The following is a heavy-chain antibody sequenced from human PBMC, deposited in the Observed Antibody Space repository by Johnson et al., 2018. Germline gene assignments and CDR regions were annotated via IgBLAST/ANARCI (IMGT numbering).Heavy chain of an antibody. CDR2: ISYDGYSR. J-gene: IGHJ3*02. D-gene: IGHD4/OR15-4a*01. V-gene: IGHV3-30*03. Sequence: VQLVESGGGVVQPGMSLRLSCAASGFTFSTYSIHWVRQAPDKGLEWVSVISYDGYSRYYADSVKGRFTISRDNSKNTLYLQMNSLRAEEPAVYFCARDKLYLTNDAFDIWGQGTMVIFSS. CDR1: GFTFSTYS. CDR3: ARDKLYLTNDAFDI.